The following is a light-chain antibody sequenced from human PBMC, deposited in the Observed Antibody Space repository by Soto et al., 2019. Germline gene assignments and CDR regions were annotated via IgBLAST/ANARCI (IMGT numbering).Light chain of an antibody. CDR2: EVN. CDR1: SSDIGAYDY. J-gene: IGLJ1*01. CDR3: FSFSTTSTNV. V-gene: IGLV2-14*01. Sequence: QSALTQPASLSGSPGQSITICCTGTSSDIGAYDYVSWFQQHPGKAPKLMISEVNNRPSGVSNRFSGSKSGNTAYLTISGLQVEAEAEYFFFSFSTTSTNVFGTGTKLTVL.